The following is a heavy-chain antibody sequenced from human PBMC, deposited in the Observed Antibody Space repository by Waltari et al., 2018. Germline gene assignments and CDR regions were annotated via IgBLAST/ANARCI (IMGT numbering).Heavy chain of an antibody. V-gene: IGHV4-34*01. CDR3: AREYGCSGGSCYSYWYFDL. J-gene: IGHJ2*01. Sequence: QVQLQQWGAGLLKPSETLSLTCAACGGSFSGYYWSWIREPPGNGLEWIGEINHSGSTNYNPSLKSRVTISVDTSKNQFSLKLSSVTAADTAVYYCAREYGCSGGSCYSYWYFDLWGRGTLVTVSS. D-gene: IGHD2-15*01. CDR2: INHSGST. CDR1: GGSFSGYY.